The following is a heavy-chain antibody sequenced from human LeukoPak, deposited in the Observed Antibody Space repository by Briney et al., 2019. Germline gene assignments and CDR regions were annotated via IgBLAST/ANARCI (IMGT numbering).Heavy chain of an antibody. Sequence: SETLSLTCAVSGGSISSGSYYWSWIRQPAGKGLEWIGRIYTSGSPNYNPSLKSRVTISVDSSKNQFSLKLTSVTAADTAVYYCTRTWAHYYSMEVWGKGTTVTVSS. CDR3: TRTWAHYYSMEV. D-gene: IGHD1-26*01. CDR2: IYTSGSP. CDR1: GGSISSGSYY. V-gene: IGHV4-61*02. J-gene: IGHJ6*03.